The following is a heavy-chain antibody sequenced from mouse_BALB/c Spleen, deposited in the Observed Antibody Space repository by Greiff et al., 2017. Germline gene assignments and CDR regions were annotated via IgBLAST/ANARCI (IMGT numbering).Heavy chain of an antibody. Sequence: EVQRVESGGGLVQPGGSLRLSCATSGFTFTDYYMSWVRQPPGKALEWLGFIRNKANGYTTEYSASVKGRFTISRDNSQSILYLQMNTLRAEDSATYYCARDDGYDAMDSWGQGASVTVSS. J-gene: IGHJ4*01. D-gene: IGHD2-3*01. V-gene: IGHV7-3*02. CDR3: ARDDGYDAMDS. CDR2: IRNKANGYTT. CDR1: GFTFTDYY.